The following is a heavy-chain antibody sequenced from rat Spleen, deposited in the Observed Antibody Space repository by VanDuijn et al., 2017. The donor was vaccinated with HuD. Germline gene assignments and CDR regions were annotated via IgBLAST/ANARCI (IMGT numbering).Heavy chain of an antibody. CDR1: GFSLTTYN. CDR3: TSPFRWFAY. CDR2: MWSDGNT. Sequence: QVQLKESGPGLVQPSETLSLTCTVSGFSLTTYNVHWVRQPPGKGLEWMGVMWSDGNTDYNSALKSRLSISRDTSKSQVFLKMNSLQTEDTAIYFCTSPFRWFAYWGQGTLVTVSS. V-gene: IGHV2-45*01. J-gene: IGHJ3*01.